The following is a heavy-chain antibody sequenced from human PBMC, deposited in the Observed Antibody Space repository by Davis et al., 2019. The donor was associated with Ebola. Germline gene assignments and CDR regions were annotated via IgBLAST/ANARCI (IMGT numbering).Heavy chain of an antibody. Sequence: GESLKISCAASGFTFSSYSMNWVRQAPGKGLEWVSSISSSSSYIYYADSVKGRFTISRDNAKNSLYLQMNSLRAEDTAVYYCAREQWLGGIYYYYGMDVWGQGTTVTVSS. CDR1: GFTFSSYS. V-gene: IGHV3-21*01. J-gene: IGHJ6*02. CDR2: ISSSSSYI. CDR3: AREQWLGGIYYYYGMDV. D-gene: IGHD6-19*01.